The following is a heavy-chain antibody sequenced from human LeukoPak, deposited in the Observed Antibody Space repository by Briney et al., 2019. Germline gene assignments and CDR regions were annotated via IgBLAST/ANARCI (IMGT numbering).Heavy chain of an antibody. CDR2: IYSGGST. CDR3: ARAQSYCSGGNCYLAGHFDY. Sequence: GGSLRLSSAASGFTVSSNYMSWVRQAPGKGLEWVSVIYSGGSTYYADSVKGRFTISRDNSKNTLYLQMNSLRAEDTAMYYCARAQSYCSGGNCYLAGHFDYWGQGTLVSVST. J-gene: IGHJ4*02. V-gene: IGHV3-53*01. D-gene: IGHD2-15*01. CDR1: GFTVSSNY.